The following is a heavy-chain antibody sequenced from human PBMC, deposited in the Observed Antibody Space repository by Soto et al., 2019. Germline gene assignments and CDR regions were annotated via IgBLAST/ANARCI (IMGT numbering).Heavy chain of an antibody. J-gene: IGHJ6*02. CDR2: MNPNSGNT. Sequence: ASVKVSCKASGYTFTSYDINWVRQATGQGLEWMGWMNPNSGNTGYAQKFQGRVTMTRNTSISTAYMELSSLRSEDTAVYYCARXWVITTAHNHYYYGMDVWGQGTTVTVSS. CDR3: ARXWVITTAHNHYYYGMDV. CDR1: GYTFTSYD. V-gene: IGHV1-8*01. D-gene: IGHD3-22*01.